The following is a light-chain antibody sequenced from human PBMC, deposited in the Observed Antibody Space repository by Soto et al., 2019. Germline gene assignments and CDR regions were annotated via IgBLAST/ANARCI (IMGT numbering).Light chain of an antibody. CDR1: QSISNY. J-gene: IGKJ1*01. V-gene: IGKV1-39*01. Sequence: DVQMTQSPSSLSASVGDRVTITCRSSQSISNYLNWYQQNPGKPPRVLIYGATNVQSGVPSRFSGSGSGTDFTLIITGLQPGDSATYYCQQTYTSVATFGQGTKV. CDR2: GAT. CDR3: QQTYTSVAT.